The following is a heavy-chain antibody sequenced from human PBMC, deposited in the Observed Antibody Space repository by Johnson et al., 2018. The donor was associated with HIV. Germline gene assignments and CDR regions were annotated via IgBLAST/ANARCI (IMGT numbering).Heavy chain of an antibody. J-gene: IGHJ3*02. V-gene: IGHV3-13*01. CDR3: AKCGDADAFDI. CDR2: IGTAGDT. CDR1: GFTFDDYG. Sequence: VQLVESGGGVVWPGGSLRLSCAASGFTFDDYGMNWVRQATGKGLEWVSAIGTAGDTYYADSVKGRFTISRDNSMNTLYLQMNSLRLEDTAVYYCAKCGDADAFDIWGQGTMVTVSS. D-gene: IGHD3-10*01.